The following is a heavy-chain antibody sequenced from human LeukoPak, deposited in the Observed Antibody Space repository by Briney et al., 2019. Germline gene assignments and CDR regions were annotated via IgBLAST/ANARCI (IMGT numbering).Heavy chain of an antibody. CDR3: ARDLGIAVAGVDY. D-gene: IGHD6-19*01. CDR2: ISSSSSYI. V-gene: IGHV3-21*01. Sequence: GGSLRLSCAASGFTFSSHSMNWVRQAPGKGLEWVSSISSSSSYIYYADSVKGRFTIPRDNAKNSLYLQMNSLRAEDTAVYYCARDLGIAVAGVDYWGQGTLVTDSS. J-gene: IGHJ4*02. CDR1: GFTFSSHS.